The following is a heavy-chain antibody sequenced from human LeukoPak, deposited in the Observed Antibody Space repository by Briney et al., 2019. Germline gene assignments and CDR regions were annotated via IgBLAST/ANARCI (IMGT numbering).Heavy chain of an antibody. Sequence: SETLSLTCTVSGGSINSYYWTWIRQPPRKGLEWIGYIYYSGSTNYNPSLKSRVTISVDTSKNQFSLKLSSVTAADTAVYYCARANPNWNPPDYWGQGTLVTVSS. D-gene: IGHD1-1*01. J-gene: IGHJ4*02. V-gene: IGHV4-59*08. CDR2: IYYSGST. CDR1: GGSINSYY. CDR3: ARANPNWNPPDY.